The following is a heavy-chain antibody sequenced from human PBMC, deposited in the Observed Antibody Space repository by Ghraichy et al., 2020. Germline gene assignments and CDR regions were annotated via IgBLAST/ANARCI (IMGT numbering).Heavy chain of an antibody. CDR1: GYTFPDYG. V-gene: IGHV1-18*04. D-gene: IGHD3-22*01. J-gene: IGHJ6*02. CDR2: ISPNTGNT. Sequence: SVKVSCKAAGYTFPDYGLSWVRQAPGHGLEWMGWISPNTGNTNYAQKFQGRVTMTTDTATSTSYMELRSLTSDDTAVYYCARDPHVSSGYVSRYYYHGMDVWGQGTTVTVSS. CDR3: ARDPHVSSGYVSRYYYHGMDV.